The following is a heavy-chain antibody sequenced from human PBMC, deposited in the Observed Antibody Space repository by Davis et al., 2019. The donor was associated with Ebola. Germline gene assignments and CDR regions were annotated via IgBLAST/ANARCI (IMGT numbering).Heavy chain of an antibody. CDR3: SRHGSYYDFDY. CDR2: INGDGSST. D-gene: IGHD1-26*01. V-gene: IGHV3-74*01. Sequence: GESLKISCAGSGFTFSSYWMHWVRQVPGKGLVWVSRINGDGSSTSYADSVKGRFTISRDNAKSTLYLQMNSLGAEDTAVYYCSRHGSYYDFDYWGQGTLVTVSS. J-gene: IGHJ4*02. CDR1: GFTFSSYW.